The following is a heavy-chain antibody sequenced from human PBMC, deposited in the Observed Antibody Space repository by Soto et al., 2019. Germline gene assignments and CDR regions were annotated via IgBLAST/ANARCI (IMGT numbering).Heavy chain of an antibody. CDR1: GFTFDYYA. D-gene: IGHD3-22*01. CDR2: ISWNSGSI. J-gene: IGHJ4*02. V-gene: IGHV3-9*01. CDR3: ARGFYDSSGYRLFDY. Sequence: GGSLRLSCAASGFTFDYYAMHWVRQAPGKGLEWVSGISWNSGSIGYADSVKGRFTISRDNAKNTLYLQMNSLRAEDTAVYYCARGFYDSSGYRLFDYWGQGTLVTVSS.